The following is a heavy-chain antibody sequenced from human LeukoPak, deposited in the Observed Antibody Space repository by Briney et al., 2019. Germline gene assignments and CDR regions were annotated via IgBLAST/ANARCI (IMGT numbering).Heavy chain of an antibody. CDR3: AKDTGTMGDAFDI. CDR1: GFTFDDYA. CDR2: ISWNSGSI. V-gene: IGHV3-9*01. J-gene: IGHJ3*02. D-gene: IGHD4/OR15-4a*01. Sequence: GRSLRLSCAASGFTFDDYAMHWVRQAPGKGLEWVSGISWNSGSIGYADSVKGRFTISRDNAKNSLYLQMNSLRAEDTALYYCAKDTGTMGDAFDIWXQGTMDTVSS.